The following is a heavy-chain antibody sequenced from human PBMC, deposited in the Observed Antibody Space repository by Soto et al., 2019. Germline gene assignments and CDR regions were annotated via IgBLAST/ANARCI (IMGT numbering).Heavy chain of an antibody. V-gene: IGHV1-18*01. CDR3: ARENSYLDS. J-gene: IGHJ4*02. CDR1: GYTFRNFG. Sequence: QIQLLQSGAEVKKPGASVKVTCKASGYTFRNFGISWVRQAPGQGLEWMGWISAYNANANYAQKFQGRLTMTADTSTSTAYMELRSLRSDDTAVYYCARENSYLDSGGQGTLVTVSS. CDR2: ISAYNANA.